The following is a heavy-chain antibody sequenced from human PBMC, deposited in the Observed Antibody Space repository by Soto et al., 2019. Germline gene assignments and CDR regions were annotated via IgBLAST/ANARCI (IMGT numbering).Heavy chain of an antibody. CDR2: IYYSGST. Sequence: SETLSLTCTVSGGSISSSSYYWGWIRQPPGKGLEWIGSIYYSGSTYYNPSLKSRVTISVDTSKNQFSLKLSSVTAADTAVYYCAHCFYRPDTTSYSSSWYQDYYYYYMDVWGKGTTVTVSS. D-gene: IGHD6-13*01. CDR1: GGSISSSSYY. V-gene: IGHV4-39*01. CDR3: AHCFYRPDTTSYSSSWYQDYYYYYMDV. J-gene: IGHJ6*03.